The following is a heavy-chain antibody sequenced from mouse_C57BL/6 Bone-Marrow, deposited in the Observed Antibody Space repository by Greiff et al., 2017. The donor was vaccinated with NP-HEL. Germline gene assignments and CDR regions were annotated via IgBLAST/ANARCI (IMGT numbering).Heavy chain of an antibody. J-gene: IGHJ3*01. Sequence: EVQLQQSGPGLVKPSQSLSLTCSVTGYSITSGYYWNWIRQFPGNKLEWMGYISYDGSNNYNPSLKNRITFTRDTSKNQFFLRLNSVTTEDTATYYCARGLRRGLFAYWGQGTLVTVSA. CDR2: ISYDGSN. CDR1: GYSITSGYY. D-gene: IGHD2-4*01. CDR3: ARGLRRGLFAY. V-gene: IGHV3-6*01.